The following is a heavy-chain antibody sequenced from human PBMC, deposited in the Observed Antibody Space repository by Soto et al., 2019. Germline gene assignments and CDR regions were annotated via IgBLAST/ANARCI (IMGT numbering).Heavy chain of an antibody. CDR3: ARRSSSSQADYYYYYYMDV. CDR1: GGSFSGYY. CDR2: INHSGST. J-gene: IGHJ6*03. D-gene: IGHD6-6*01. V-gene: IGHV4-34*01. Sequence: SQTLSLTCAVYGGSFSGYYWSWIRQPPGNGLEWIGKINHSGSTNYNPSLKSRVTISVDTSKNQFSLKLSSVTAADTAVYYCARRSSSSQADYYYYYYMDVWGKGTTVTVSS.